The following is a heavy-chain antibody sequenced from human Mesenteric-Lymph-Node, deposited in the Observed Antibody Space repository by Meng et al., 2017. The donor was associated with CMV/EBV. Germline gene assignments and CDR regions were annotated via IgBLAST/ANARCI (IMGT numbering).Heavy chain of an antibody. V-gene: IGHV3-48*03. CDR2: ISTSGYPV. J-gene: IGHJ6*02. CDR3: ARDRGTAVGEDGMDV. Sequence: GESLKISCAASGFMFSNYEMNWVRQAPGKGLEWVSYISTSGYPVSYGDSVKGRFTISRDNAKNSLFLQMNSPRADDTAVYYCARDRGTAVGEDGMDVWGQGTTVTVSS. CDR1: GFMFSNYE. D-gene: IGHD6-19*01.